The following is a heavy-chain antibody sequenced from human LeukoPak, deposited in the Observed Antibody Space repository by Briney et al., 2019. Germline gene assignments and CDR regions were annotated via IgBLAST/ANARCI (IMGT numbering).Heavy chain of an antibody. D-gene: IGHD3-16*02. CDR1: GGSFSGYY. Sequence: SETLSLTCAVYGGSFSGYYWSWIRQPPGKGLEWIGEINHSGSTNYNPSLKSRVTISVDTSKNQFSLKLSSVTAADTAVYYRARGRSLNYDYVWGSYRPRLFDYWGQGTLVTVSS. CDR3: ARGRSLNYDYVWGSYRPRLFDY. J-gene: IGHJ4*02. CDR2: INHSGST. V-gene: IGHV4-34*01.